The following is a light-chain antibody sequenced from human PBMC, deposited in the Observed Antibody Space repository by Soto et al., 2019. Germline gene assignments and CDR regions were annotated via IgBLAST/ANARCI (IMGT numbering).Light chain of an antibody. J-gene: IGKJ5*01. CDR3: QQRAGSST. CDR2: DAS. Sequence: EIVLTQSPVTLSLSPGERATLSCRASQSVSNQLAWYEQKPGQAPRLLIYDASRRDTGIPPRFSGSGSGTDFTLTLSSLEPEDFAVYYCQQRAGSSTFGQGTRLEIK. V-gene: IGKV3-11*01. CDR1: QSVSNQ.